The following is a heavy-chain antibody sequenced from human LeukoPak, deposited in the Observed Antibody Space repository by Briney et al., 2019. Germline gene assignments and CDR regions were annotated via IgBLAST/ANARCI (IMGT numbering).Heavy chain of an antibody. CDR3: APYRASIHN. J-gene: IGHJ4*02. D-gene: IGHD2-2*02. CDR1: APTLSSYW. V-gene: IGHV3-7*01. Sequence: GRSLRPSCAASAPTLSSYWMSCVRHAPGGGLGWVASIRKEGTETNYMHSVKGRLTNSRDNAKNSLYLQRNRLRAQNTAVYYFAPYRASIHNCGQGTLVTVSS. CDR2: IRKEGTET.